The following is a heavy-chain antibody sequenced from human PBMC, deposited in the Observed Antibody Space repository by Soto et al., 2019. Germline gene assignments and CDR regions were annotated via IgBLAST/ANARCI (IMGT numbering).Heavy chain of an antibody. CDR1: GDSVSSNRAF. CDR2: TYYRSTWYN. V-gene: IGHV6-1*01. D-gene: IGHD5-18*01. J-gene: IGHJ4*02. Sequence: PSQTLSLTCAIFGDSVSSNRAFWNWIRQSPSRGLEWLGRTYYRSTWYNDYAASVKSRITINPDTSKNQFSLQLNSVTPEDTAVYYCARGDTDMLSSFFSWGQGTLVTVSS. CDR3: ARGDTDMLSSFFS.